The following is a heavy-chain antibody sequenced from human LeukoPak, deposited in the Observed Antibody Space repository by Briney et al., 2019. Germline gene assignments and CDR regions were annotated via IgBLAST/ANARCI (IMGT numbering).Heavy chain of an antibody. D-gene: IGHD1-26*01. CDR2: INHSGST. V-gene: IGHV4-34*01. J-gene: IGHJ5*02. CDR3: ATYIVGATQA. CDR1: GGSFSGYY. Sequence: SETLSLTCGVYGGSFSGYYWSWIRQPPGKGLEWIGEINHSGSTNYNPSLKTRVTISVDTSKNQFSLKLSSVTAADTAVYYCATYIVGATQAWGQGTLVTVSS.